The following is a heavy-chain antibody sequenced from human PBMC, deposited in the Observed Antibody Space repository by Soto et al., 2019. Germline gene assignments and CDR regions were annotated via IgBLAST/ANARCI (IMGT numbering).Heavy chain of an antibody. D-gene: IGHD3-22*01. CDR2: IYYSGST. CDR1: GGSISSGGYY. J-gene: IGHJ6*02. V-gene: IGHV4-31*03. Sequence: QVQLQESGPGLVKPSQTLSLTCTVSGGSISSGGYYWSWIRQHPGKGLEWIGYIYYSGSTYYNPSLKSRVTISVDTSKNQFSLKLSSVTAADTAVYYCARDQGHYYDSSGYYYVYYYGMDVWGQGTTVTVSS. CDR3: ARDQGHYYDSSGYYYVYYYGMDV.